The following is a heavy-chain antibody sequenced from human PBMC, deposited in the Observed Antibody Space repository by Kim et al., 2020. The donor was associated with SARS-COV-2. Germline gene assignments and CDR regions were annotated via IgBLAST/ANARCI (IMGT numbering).Heavy chain of an antibody. D-gene: IGHD3-22*01. Sequence: GGSLRLSCAASGFTFDDYAMHWVRQAPGKGLEWVSGISWNSGSIGYADSVKGRFTISRDNAKNSLYLQMNSLRAEDTALYYCAKDFFPYYYDSSGYFDYWGQGTLVTVSS. CDR1: GFTFDDYA. V-gene: IGHV3-9*01. CDR3: AKDFFPYYYDSSGYFDY. CDR2: ISWNSGSI. J-gene: IGHJ4*02.